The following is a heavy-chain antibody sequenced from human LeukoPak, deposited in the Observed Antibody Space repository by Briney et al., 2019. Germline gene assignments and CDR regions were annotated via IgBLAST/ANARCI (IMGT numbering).Heavy chain of an antibody. CDR2: IYYSGST. V-gene: IGHV4-59*01. CDR3: ARSKDILTGYCFDY. J-gene: IGHJ4*02. CDR1: GVSISSYY. Sequence: SETLSLTCTVSGVSISSYYWSWIRQPPGKGLEWIGYIYYSGSTNYNPSLKSRVTISVDTSKNQFSLKLSSVTAADTAVYYCARSKDILTGYCFDYWGQGTLVTVSS. D-gene: IGHD3-9*01.